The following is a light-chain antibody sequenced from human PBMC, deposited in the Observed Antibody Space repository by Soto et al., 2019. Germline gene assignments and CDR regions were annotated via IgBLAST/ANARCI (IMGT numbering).Light chain of an antibody. Sequence: EIVLTQSPATLSLSPGETATLSCKTSQSVSDTYLAWYQQKPGQAPRLLIYGASTRATGIPARFSGSGSGTEFTLTISSLQSEDFAVYYCQQYDNWPQTFGQGTKVDIK. CDR2: GAS. CDR1: QSVSDTY. V-gene: IGKV3-15*01. CDR3: QQYDNWPQT. J-gene: IGKJ1*01.